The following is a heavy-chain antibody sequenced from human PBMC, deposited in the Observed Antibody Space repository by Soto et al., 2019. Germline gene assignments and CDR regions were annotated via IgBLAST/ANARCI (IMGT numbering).Heavy chain of an antibody. CDR2: INPNSGGT. V-gene: IGHV1-2*02. J-gene: IGHJ6*04. CDR1: GYTFTGYY. D-gene: IGHD3-10*01. CDR3: ATGDRGYYGSGSPYGMDV. Sequence: ASVKVSCKASGYTFTGYYMHWVRQAPGQGLEWMGWINPNSGGTNYAQKFQGRVTMTRDTSISTAYMELSRLRSDDTAVYYCATGDRGYYGSGSPYGMDVWGKGTTVTVSS.